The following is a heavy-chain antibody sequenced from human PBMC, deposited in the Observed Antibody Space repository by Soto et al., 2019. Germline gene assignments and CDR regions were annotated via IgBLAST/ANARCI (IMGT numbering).Heavy chain of an antibody. CDR3: ARREQYQKVNYYYYGMDV. J-gene: IGHJ6*02. Sequence: EVQLVESGGGLVQPGGSLRLPCAASGFTFSDYNMNWVRQAPGKGLEWVSYISSSTGVIYYADSVKGRFTISRDNGKNSLYLQMNSLRDEDTAVYYCARREQYQKVNYYYYGMDVWGQGTTVTVSS. CDR2: ISSSTGVI. CDR1: GFTFSDYN. D-gene: IGHD2-2*01. V-gene: IGHV3-48*02.